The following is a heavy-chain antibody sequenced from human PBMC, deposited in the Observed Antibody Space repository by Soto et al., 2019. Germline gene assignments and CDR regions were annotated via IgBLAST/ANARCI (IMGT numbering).Heavy chain of an antibody. D-gene: IGHD6-19*01. V-gene: IGHV3-30-3*01. Sequence: QVQLVESGGGVVQPGRSLRLSCAASGFTFSSYAMHWVRQAPGKGLEWVAVISYDGSNKYYADSVKGRFTISRDNSKNTLYLQMYSLRAEDTAVYYCARAGTGWYKAGMDVWGQGTTVTVSS. CDR2: ISYDGSNK. CDR3: ARAGTGWYKAGMDV. J-gene: IGHJ6*02. CDR1: GFTFSSYA.